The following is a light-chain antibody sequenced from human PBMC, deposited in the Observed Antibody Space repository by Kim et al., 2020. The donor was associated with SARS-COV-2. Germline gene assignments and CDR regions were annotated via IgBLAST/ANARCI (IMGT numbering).Light chain of an antibody. J-gene: IGLJ2*01. Sequence: VALGQTGRITCQGDSLRSYYASWYQQKPGQAPVLVIYGKNNRPSGIPDRFSGSSSGNTASLTITGAQAEDEADYYCNSRDSSGNLVFGGGTQLTVL. CDR1: SLRSYY. CDR2: GKN. CDR3: NSRDSSGNLV. V-gene: IGLV3-19*01.